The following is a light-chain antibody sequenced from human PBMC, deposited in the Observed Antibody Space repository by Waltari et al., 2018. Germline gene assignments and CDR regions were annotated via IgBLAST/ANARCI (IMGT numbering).Light chain of an antibody. Sequence: DVVVTQSPLSLPVTPGESTSISCRSSQNLLYTNGYNYLDWYLQKPGQPPQLLIFLGPNRACVVPDRFSGSGSSTEFTLKISRVEAEDVGVYYCMQALQRPWSFGQGTKVDI. CDR1: QNLLYTNGYNY. V-gene: IGKV2-28*01. CDR3: MQALQRPWS. CDR2: LGP. J-gene: IGKJ1*01.